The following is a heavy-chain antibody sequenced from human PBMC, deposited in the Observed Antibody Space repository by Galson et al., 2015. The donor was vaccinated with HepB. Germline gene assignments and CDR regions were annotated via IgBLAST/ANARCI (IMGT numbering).Heavy chain of an antibody. J-gene: IGHJ4*02. CDR3: AKGTTSIDY. CDR2: ISVTGSGR. D-gene: IGHD1-1*01. CDR1: GFTFSRTG. Sequence: SLSLSCAGSGFTFSRTGMTWVRQAPGKGLECVSAISVTGSGRDYVDSVRGRFTISRDNSKNMLYLQMNDLRAEDTAVYYCAKGTTSIDYWGQGTLVTVSS. V-gene: IGHV3-23*01.